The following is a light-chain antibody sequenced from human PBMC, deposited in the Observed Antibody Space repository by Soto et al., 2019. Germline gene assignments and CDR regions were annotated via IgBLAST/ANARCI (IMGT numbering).Light chain of an antibody. CDR2: EVN. CDR1: STDVGEYNY. J-gene: IGLJ2*01. Sequence: QSALTQPLSASGSPGQSVTIPCAGTSTDVGEYNYVSWYQQHPGKVPKLIIFEVNKRPSGVPDRFSGSKSGDTASLTVSGLQAEDEADYYCSSFVGAPVIFGGGTKLTVL. V-gene: IGLV2-8*01. CDR3: SSFVGAPVI.